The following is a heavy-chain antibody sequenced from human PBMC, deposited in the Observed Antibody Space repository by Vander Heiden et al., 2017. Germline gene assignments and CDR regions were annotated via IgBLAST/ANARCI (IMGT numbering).Heavy chain of an antibody. CDR3: ARGGMATGPYTYYFDY. J-gene: IGHJ4*02. Sequence: QVLLVQSGAEVKKPGASVRVSCKASGYAFTGYYIHWVRQAPGQGLGWMGWINPNSGGTYFAQKFQGRVTMTTDTSISTAYMDLSSLRSDDSAVYYCARGGMATGPYTYYFDYWGQGTLVTVSS. CDR1: GYAFTGYY. CDR2: INPNSGGT. D-gene: IGHD5-12*01. V-gene: IGHV1-2*02.